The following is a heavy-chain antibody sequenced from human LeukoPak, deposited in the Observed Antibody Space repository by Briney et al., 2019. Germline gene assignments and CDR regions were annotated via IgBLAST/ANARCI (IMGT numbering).Heavy chain of an antibody. J-gene: IGHJ3*02. CDR3: ARDQFYAFDI. CDR2: ISRSSSTI. V-gene: IGHV3-48*02. CDR1: GFTFSSYY. Sequence: TGGSLRLSCAGSGFTFSSYYMIWVRQAPGKGLEWVSYISRSSSTIYYADSVKGRFTISRDNAKNSLYLQMNSLRDEDTAVYYCARDQFYAFDIWGQGTMVTVSS.